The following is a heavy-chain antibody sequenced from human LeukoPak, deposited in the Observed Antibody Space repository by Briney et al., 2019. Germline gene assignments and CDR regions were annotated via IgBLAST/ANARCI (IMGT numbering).Heavy chain of an antibody. V-gene: IGHV4-34*01. Sequence: SETLSLTCAVYGGSFSGYYWSWIRQPPGKGLEWIGEINHSGSTNYNPSLKSRVTISVDTSKNQFSLKLSSVTAADTAVYYCARHGIVVVPAAASRFDPWGQGTLVTVSS. CDR1: GGSFSGYY. CDR2: INHSGST. CDR3: ARHGIVVVPAAASRFDP. J-gene: IGHJ5*02. D-gene: IGHD2-2*01.